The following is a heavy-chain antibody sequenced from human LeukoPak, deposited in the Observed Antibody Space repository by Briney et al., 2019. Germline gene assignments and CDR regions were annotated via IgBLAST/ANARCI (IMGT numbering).Heavy chain of an antibody. D-gene: IGHD3-22*01. CDR1: GFTFSSYG. CDR3: AKEMYYYDSSGYYPDY. CDR2: IRYDGSNK. Sequence: GGSLRLSCAASGFTFSSYGMHWVRQAPGKGLEWVAFIRYDGSNKYYADSVKGRFTISRDNSKNTLYLQMNSLRGEDTAVYYCAKEMYYYDSSGYYPDYWGQGTLVTVSS. V-gene: IGHV3-30*02. J-gene: IGHJ4*02.